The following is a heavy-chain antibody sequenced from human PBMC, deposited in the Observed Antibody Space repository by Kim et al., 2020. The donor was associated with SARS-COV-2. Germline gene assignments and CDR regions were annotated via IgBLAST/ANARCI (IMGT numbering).Heavy chain of an antibody. D-gene: IGHD3-10*01. J-gene: IGHJ6*01. CDR3: AGGPPVLWFGRDRHYGMDV. V-gene: IGHV3-53*04. CDR2: IYSGGST. CDR1: GFTVSSNY. Sequence: GGSLRLSCAASGFTVSSNYMSWVRQAPGKGLEWVSVIYSGGSTYYADSVKGRFTISRHNSKNTLYLQMNSLRAEDTAVYYCAGGPPVLWFGRDRHYGMDVWGQGTTVTVSS.